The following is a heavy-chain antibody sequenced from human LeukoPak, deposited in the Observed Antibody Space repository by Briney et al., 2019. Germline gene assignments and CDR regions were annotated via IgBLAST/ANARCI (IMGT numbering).Heavy chain of an antibody. Sequence: PSETLSLTCAVSGGSISSGDFSWNWIRQPPGKGLEWIGYIYHSGSTYYNPPLKSRVTISVDRSKNQFSLKLSSVTASDTAVYYCARGARQQQLVDWFDPWGQGTLVSVSS. CDR1: GGSISSGDFS. D-gene: IGHD6-13*01. V-gene: IGHV4-30-2*01. J-gene: IGHJ5*02. CDR3: ARGARQQQLVDWFDP. CDR2: IYHSGST.